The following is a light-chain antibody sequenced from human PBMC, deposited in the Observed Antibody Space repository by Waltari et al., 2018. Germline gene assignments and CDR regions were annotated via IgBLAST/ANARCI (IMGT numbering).Light chain of an antibody. V-gene: IGKV1-39*01. Sequence: DILMTQSPSSLSASVGDRVPITCRPSQSISNCLNWYQQKPGKAPNLLIYAASSLETGVPSRFSGSGSGTDFTLTISSLQPDDFGTYYCQQSYNTPPVTFGPGTKVDIK. CDR2: AAS. CDR3: QQSYNTPPVT. J-gene: IGKJ1*01. CDR1: QSISNC.